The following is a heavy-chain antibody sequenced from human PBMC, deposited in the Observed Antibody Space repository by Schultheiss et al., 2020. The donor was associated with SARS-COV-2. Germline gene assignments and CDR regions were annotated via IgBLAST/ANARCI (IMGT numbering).Heavy chain of an antibody. V-gene: IGHV4-59*10. CDR3: ARLRRAYYYDSSGYPDY. J-gene: IGHJ4*02. D-gene: IGHD3-22*01. CDR1: GGSFSGYY. Sequence: SETLSLTCAVYGGSFSGYYWSWIRQPAGKGLEWIGRIYTSGSTYYNPSLKSRVTISVDTSKNQFSLKLSSVTAADTAVYYCARLRRAYYYDSSGYPDYWGQGTLVTVSS. CDR2: IYTSGST.